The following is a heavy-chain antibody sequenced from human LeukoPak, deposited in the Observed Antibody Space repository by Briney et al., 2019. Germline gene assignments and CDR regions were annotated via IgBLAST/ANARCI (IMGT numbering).Heavy chain of an antibody. CDR1: GFTYSSSA. Sequence: SVKVSCKASGFTYSSSAIQWVRQARGQRLEWIGWIVVGSGNTNYAQKFQERFTTTRDMSTSTAYMELNSLRSEDTAVYYCAATIDYCSGGSCYNYYYGMDVWGQGTTVTVSS. V-gene: IGHV1-58*02. D-gene: IGHD2-15*01. CDR3: AATIDYCSGGSCYNYYYGMDV. CDR2: IVVGSGNT. J-gene: IGHJ6*02.